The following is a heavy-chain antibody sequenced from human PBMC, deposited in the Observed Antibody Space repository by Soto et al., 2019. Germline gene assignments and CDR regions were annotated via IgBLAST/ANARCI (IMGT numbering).Heavy chain of an antibody. CDR1: GGTFNSYG. D-gene: IGHD2-8*01. CDR3: VREKFSNYFDP. Sequence: QVQLVQSGAEVKKPGSSVKVSCKTSGGTFNSYGLSWVRQAPGQGPEWMGQIIPIFGTAKYAQKFQGRVTISADESTNTAYMELSGLRSDDTAVYYCVREKFSNYFDPWGQGTLVTVSS. V-gene: IGHV1-69*01. CDR2: IIPIFGTA. J-gene: IGHJ5*02.